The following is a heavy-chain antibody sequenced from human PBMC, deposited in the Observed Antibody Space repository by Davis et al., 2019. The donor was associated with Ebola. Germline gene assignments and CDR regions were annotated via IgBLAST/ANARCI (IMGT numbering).Heavy chain of an antibody. Sequence: PGGSLRLSCAASGFTVSSNHMSWVRQAPGKGLEWVSVIYDHSTAYADSVRGRFIISRDKSNNTLYLEMSSLRVGDTAVYYCATTQWLREFDNWGQGTLVTVSS. CDR3: ATTQWLREFDN. V-gene: IGHV3-53*05. CDR2: IYDHST. CDR1: GFTVSSNH. J-gene: IGHJ4*02. D-gene: IGHD6-19*01.